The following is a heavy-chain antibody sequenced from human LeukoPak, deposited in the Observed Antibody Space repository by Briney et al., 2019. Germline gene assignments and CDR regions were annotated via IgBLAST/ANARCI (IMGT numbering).Heavy chain of an antibody. CDR2: ILYSGIT. Sequence: PSETLSLTCTVSGGSISSYYWSWIRQPPGKGLEWIGGILYSGITYYNPSLKSRVTISVDTSKNQFSLKLASVTAADTAMYYCAKHGQSLVFLEYWGRGTLVTVSP. CDR1: GGSISSYY. V-gene: IGHV4-59*05. J-gene: IGHJ4*02. D-gene: IGHD6-19*01. CDR3: AKHGQSLVFLEY.